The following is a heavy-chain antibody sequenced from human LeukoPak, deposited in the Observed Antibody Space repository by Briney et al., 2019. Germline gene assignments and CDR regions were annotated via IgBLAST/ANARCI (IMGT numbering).Heavy chain of an antibody. D-gene: IGHD3-9*01. CDR2: ISPYNDNT. V-gene: IGHV1-18*01. J-gene: IGHJ6*02. CDR3: ARPEAPYYDILTGYLTPYYYYYGMDV. Sequence: ASVKVSCKASGYTFTTYGISWVRQAPGQGLEWMGWISPYNDNTEYAQKFQGRVTMTRDTSTSTVYMELSSLRSEDTAVYYCARPEAPYYDILTGYLTPYYYYYGMDVWGQGTTVTVSS. CDR1: GYTFTTYG.